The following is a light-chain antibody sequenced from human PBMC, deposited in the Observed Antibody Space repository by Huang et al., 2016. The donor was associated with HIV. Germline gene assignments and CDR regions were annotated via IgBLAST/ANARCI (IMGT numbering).Light chain of an antibody. CDR3: QQRSSGVT. J-gene: IGKJ4*01. Sequence: IVLTQSPATLSWYPGERFTLSCRASQSVGIYIAWYQQHPGQSPRLLIYDKSNRATGTPVRFSGSGSGTDFALTISNLESEDFAVYYCQQRSSGVTFGGGTKVQVK. CDR1: QSVGIY. CDR2: DKS. V-gene: IGKV3-11*01.